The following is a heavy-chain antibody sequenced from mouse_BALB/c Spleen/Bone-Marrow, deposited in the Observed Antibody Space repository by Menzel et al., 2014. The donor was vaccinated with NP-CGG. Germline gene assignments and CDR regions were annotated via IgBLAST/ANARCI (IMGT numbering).Heavy chain of an antibody. V-gene: IGHV5-6-3*01. CDR2: INSNSGST. CDR3: ARDYDYDY. CDR1: GFTFSSYG. D-gene: IGHD2-4*01. J-gene: IGHJ2*01. Sequence: EVKLMESGGGLVQPGGSLKLSCAASGFTFSSYGMSWVRQTPDKRLELVATINSNSGSTYYPDSVKGRFTISRDNAKNTLYLQMSSLKSEDTAMYYCARDYDYDYWGQGTTLTVSS.